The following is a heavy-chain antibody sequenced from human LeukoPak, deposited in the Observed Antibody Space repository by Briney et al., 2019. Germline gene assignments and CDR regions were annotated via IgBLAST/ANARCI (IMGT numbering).Heavy chain of an antibody. D-gene: IGHD2-15*01. J-gene: IGHJ4*02. CDR2: IKSKTDGGTT. V-gene: IGHV3-15*07. CDR3: TTRLDRHTLYSY. CDR1: GFTFSNAW. Sequence: GGSLRLSCAASGFTFSNAWMNWVCQAPGKGLEWVGRIKSKTDGGTTDYAAPVKGRFTISRDDSKNTLYLQMNSLKTEDTAVYYCTTRLDRHTLYSYWGQGTLVTVSS.